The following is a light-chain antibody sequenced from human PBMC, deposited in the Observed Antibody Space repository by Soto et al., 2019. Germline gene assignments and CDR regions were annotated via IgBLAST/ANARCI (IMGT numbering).Light chain of an antibody. V-gene: IGKV3-20*01. CDR1: QSVSSSY. CDR3: QQYGSSSFT. CDR2: GAS. J-gene: IGKJ3*01. Sequence: EIVLTQSPGTLSLSPGERATLSCRASQSVSSSYLAWYQQKPGQAPRHRIYGASSRATGIPDRFSGSGSGTDFTLTISRLEPEDFAVYYCQQYGSSSFTFGPGTKVDIK.